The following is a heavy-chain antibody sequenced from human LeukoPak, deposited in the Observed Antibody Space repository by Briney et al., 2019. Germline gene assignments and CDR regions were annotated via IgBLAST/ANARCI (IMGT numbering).Heavy chain of an antibody. J-gene: IGHJ6*02. V-gene: IGHV3-33*01. Sequence: PGRCLRLSCAASGFTFSGYAMHWVRPAPGKGLEWVAIIWYDGSNKYFAESVKGRFTMSRDNSKNTLYLQMNSLRAEDTAVYYCARIGCSGSNCYGYYYYGMDVWGQGTTVTVSS. CDR3: ARIGCSGSNCYGYYYYGMDV. CDR1: GFTFSGYA. CDR2: IWYDGSNK. D-gene: IGHD2-15*01.